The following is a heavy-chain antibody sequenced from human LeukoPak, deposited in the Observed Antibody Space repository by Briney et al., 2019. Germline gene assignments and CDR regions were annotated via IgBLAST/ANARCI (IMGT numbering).Heavy chain of an antibody. CDR3: ARTRSGSRDC. CDR2: VFGGGSK. Sequence: PGGSLRLSCAATGFNVSLSYMTWVRQAPGKGLEWLAVVFGGGSKYHADSVKDRFTISRDTVRNTVDLQVKSLRVEDTAVYYCARTRSGSRDCWGQGTLVVVSS. CDR1: GFNVSLSY. V-gene: IGHV3-53*01. D-gene: IGHD1-26*01. J-gene: IGHJ4*02.